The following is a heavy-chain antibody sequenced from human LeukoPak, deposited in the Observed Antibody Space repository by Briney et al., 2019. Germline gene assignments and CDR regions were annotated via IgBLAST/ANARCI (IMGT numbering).Heavy chain of an antibody. CDR3: ARGSEGNGWDY. D-gene: IGHD6-19*01. V-gene: IGHV4-4*07. J-gene: IGHJ4*02. CDR2: IYTSGST. CDR1: GGSISSYY. Sequence: SETLSLTCTVSGGSISSYYWSWIRQPAGKGLEWIGRIYTSGSTNYIPSLKSRVTISVDKSKNQFSLKLSSVTAADTAVYYCARGSEGNGWDYWGQGTLVTVSS.